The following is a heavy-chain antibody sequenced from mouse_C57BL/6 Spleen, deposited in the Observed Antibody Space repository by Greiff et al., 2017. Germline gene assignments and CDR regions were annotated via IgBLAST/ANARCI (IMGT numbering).Heavy chain of an antibody. CDR1: GFTFSDYY. CDR3: ARHYYGSSAPFDY. Sequence: EVKLVESGGGLVQPGGSLKLSCAASGFTFSDYYMYWVRQTPEKRLEWVAYISNGGGSTYYPDTVKGRFTISRDNAKNTLYLQMSRLKSEDTAMYYGARHYYGSSAPFDYWGQGTTLTVSS. D-gene: IGHD1-1*01. CDR2: ISNGGGST. V-gene: IGHV5-12*01. J-gene: IGHJ2*01.